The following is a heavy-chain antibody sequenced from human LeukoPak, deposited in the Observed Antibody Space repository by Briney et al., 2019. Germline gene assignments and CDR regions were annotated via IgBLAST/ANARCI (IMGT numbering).Heavy chain of an antibody. CDR2: ISYDGSNK. CDR3: ASLGGLRYFDWSYYYYYGMDV. J-gene: IGHJ6*02. Sequence: GGSLRLSCAASGFTFSSYGMHWVRQAPGKGLEWVAVISYDGSNKYYADSVKGRFTISRDNSKNTLYLQMNSLRAEDTAVYYCASLGGLRYFDWSYYYYYGMDVWGQGTTVTVSS. V-gene: IGHV3-30*03. D-gene: IGHD3-9*01. CDR1: GFTFSSYG.